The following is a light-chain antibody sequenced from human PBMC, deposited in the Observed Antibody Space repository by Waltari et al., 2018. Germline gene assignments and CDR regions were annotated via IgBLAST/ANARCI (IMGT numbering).Light chain of an antibody. V-gene: IGLV2-11*01. Sequence: QSALAQPRSVSGSPGQSVTISCPGTSSDVGLYNYVSWYQHHPGQAPKVLIYDVNTRPSGVPDRFSGSKSGNTASLTISGLQAEDEADYYCCSYAGSPYVFGTGTKVTVL. CDR3: CSYAGSPYV. CDR1: SSDVGLYNY. J-gene: IGLJ1*01. CDR2: DVN.